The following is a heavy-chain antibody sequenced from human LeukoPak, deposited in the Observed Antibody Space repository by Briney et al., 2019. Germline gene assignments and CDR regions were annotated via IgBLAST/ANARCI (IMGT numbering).Heavy chain of an antibody. D-gene: IGHD5-12*01. Sequence: GGLRVSRAHSGFFLSSHYMSWVRQDPREGREWVSVIYSGGSTYFAGSEKRQFSISKDYSKNTVYLQMNSLRADDMAVYYCARGRGYSGCVPFDYWGEGSLVTVPS. CDR3: ARGRGYSGCVPFDY. V-gene: IGHV3-53*01. J-gene: IGHJ4*02. CDR2: IYSGGST. CDR1: GFFLSSHY.